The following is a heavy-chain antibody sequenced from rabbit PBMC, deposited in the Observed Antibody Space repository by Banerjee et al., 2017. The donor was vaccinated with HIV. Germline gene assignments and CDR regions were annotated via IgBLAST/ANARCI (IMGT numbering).Heavy chain of an antibody. D-gene: IGHD1-1*01. V-gene: IGHV1S45*01. CDR2: IYTDSGIT. CDR3: ARHETGTSGWNFNL. Sequence: QEQLEESGGGLVKPGGTLTLTCKASGIDFSGYYYICWVRQAPGKGLEWIACIYTDSGITYYASWARGRFTISKTLSTTVTLQMTSLTAADTATYFCARHETGTSGWNFNLWGPGTLVTVS. CDR1: GIDFSGYYY. J-gene: IGHJ4*01.